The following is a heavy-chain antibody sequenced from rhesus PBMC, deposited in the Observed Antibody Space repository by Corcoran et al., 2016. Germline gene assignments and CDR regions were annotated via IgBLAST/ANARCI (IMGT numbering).Heavy chain of an antibody. J-gene: IGHJ4*01. D-gene: IGHD5-12*01. CDR3: ARVGYSYSVFDY. CDR1: GGSISSNY. V-gene: IGHV4-165*01. Sequence: QVQLQESGPGLVKPSETLSLTCAVSGGSISSNYWSWIRPPPGQGLEGTGYIDGRSGSTYYNPSLKSRVTIATDTSKNQFALKLSSVTAADTAVYYCARVGYSYSVFDYWGQGVLVTVSS. CDR2: IDGRSGST.